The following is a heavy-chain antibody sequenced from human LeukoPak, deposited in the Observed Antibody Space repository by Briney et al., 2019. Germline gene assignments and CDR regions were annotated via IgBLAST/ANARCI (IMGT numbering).Heavy chain of an antibody. V-gene: IGHV3-11*04. Sequence: PGGSLRLSRAASGFTFSDYYMSWIRQAPGKGLEWVSYISSSGSTIYYADSVKGRFTISRDNAKNSLYLQMNSLRAEDTAVYYCARDQRRTYYYDSSGYGHFDYWGQGTLVTVSS. J-gene: IGHJ4*02. CDR1: GFTFSDYY. CDR3: ARDQRRTYYYDSSGYGHFDY. CDR2: ISSSGSTI. D-gene: IGHD3-22*01.